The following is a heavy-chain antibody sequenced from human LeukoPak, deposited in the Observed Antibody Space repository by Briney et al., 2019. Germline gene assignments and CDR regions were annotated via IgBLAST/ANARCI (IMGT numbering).Heavy chain of an antibody. CDR2: INPNSGGT. J-gene: IGHJ6*03. CDR1: GYTFTDYY. D-gene: IGHD6-6*01. Sequence: ASVKVSCKASGYTFTDYYMHWVRQAPGQGLEWMGWINPNSGGTNYAQKFQGRVTMTRDTSISTAYMELSRLRSDDTAVYYCARGEYSSSSGVYYYYMDVWGKGTTVTVSS. V-gene: IGHV1-2*02. CDR3: ARGEYSSSSGVYYYYMDV.